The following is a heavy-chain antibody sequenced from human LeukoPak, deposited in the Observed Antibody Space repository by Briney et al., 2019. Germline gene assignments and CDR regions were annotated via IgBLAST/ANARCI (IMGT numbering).Heavy chain of an antibody. Sequence: SETLSLTCTVSGGSISSYYWTWIRQSAGKGLEWIGRINTSGSTNCNPSLRSRDTMSVNTSKNQFSLNLTSVTAADTAVYSCAREGGDPRWLDPWGQGTLVTVSS. J-gene: IGHJ5*02. V-gene: IGHV4-4*07. D-gene: IGHD6-25*01. CDR1: GGSISSYY. CDR3: AREGGDPRWLDP. CDR2: INTSGST.